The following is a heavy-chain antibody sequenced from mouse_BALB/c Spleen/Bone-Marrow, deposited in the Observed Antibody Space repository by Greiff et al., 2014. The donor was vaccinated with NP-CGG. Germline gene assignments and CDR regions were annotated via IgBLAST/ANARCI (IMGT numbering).Heavy chain of an antibody. V-gene: IGHV1-14*01. Sequence: VQLQQSGPELVKPGASVKMSCKASGYTFTNYVMHWVKQKPGQGLEWIGYINPYNDGTKYNEKFKGKATLTSDKSSSTAYMDLRSLTSEYAAVYYCARVYYGYDGTSSWFAYWGQGTLVTVSA. CDR3: ARVYYGYDGTSSWFAY. D-gene: IGHD2-2*01. CDR2: INPYNDGT. J-gene: IGHJ3*01. CDR1: GYTFTNYV.